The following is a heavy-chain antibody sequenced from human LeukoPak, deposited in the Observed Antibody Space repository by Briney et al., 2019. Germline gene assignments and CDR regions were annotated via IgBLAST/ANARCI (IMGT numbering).Heavy chain of an antibody. CDR2: IYASGST. CDR3: AGYYYDSSGYFYFDI. D-gene: IGHD3-22*01. CDR1: GGSITTYF. Sequence: SETLSLTCTVSGGSITTYFWSWIRQPAGRGLEWIGRIYASGSTNYNPSLKSRVTMSVDTSKNQFSLKLSSVTAADTAVYYCAGYYYDSSGYFYFDIWGQGTMVTVSS. V-gene: IGHV4-4*07. J-gene: IGHJ3*02.